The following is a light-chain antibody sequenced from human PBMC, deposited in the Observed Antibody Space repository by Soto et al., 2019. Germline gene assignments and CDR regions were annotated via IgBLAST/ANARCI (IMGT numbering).Light chain of an antibody. Sequence: QSVLTQPPSVSGAPGQRVTISCTGSSSNIGAGYEVHWYQHLPGKAPKLLIYGNTNRPSGVPDRFSGSKSGTSASLAITGLQAEDEADYYCQSYDSSLSASYVVGGGTKVTVL. V-gene: IGLV1-40*01. CDR2: GNT. CDR3: QSYDSSLSASYV. CDR1: SSNIGAGYE. J-gene: IGLJ1*01.